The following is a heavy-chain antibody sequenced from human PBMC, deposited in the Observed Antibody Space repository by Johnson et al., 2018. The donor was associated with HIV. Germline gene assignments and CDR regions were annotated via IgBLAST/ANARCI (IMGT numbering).Heavy chain of an antibody. CDR2: ISYDGSNK. V-gene: IGHV3-30*04. CDR3: ARDRGGIAEQSGAFDI. D-gene: IGHD6-13*01. Sequence: QMQLVESGGGVVQPGRSLRLSCAASGFVFNNYALHWVRQAPGQGLEWVAVISYDGSNKYYADSVKGRFTISRDNSKNTLYLQMNSLRAEDTAVYYCARDRGGIAEQSGAFDIWGQGTMVTVSS. J-gene: IGHJ3*02. CDR1: GFVFNNYA.